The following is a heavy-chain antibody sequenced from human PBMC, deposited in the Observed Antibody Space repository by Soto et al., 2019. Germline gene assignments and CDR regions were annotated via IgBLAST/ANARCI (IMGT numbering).Heavy chain of an antibody. V-gene: IGHV4-31*03. CDR2: IYYSGST. CDR1: GGSINSGGYY. J-gene: IGHJ4*02. Sequence: QVQLQESGPGLVKPSQTLSLTCIVSGGSINSGGYYWSWIRQHPGKGLEWIGYIYYSGSTYYNPSLKSRVTISVDTSKNQFSLKLSSVTAADTAVYYCARDREYCTNGVCPSSWGQGTLVTVSS. D-gene: IGHD2-8*01. CDR3: ARDREYCTNGVCPSS.